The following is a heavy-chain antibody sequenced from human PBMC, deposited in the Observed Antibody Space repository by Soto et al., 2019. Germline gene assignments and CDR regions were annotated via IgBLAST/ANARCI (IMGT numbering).Heavy chain of an antibody. J-gene: IGHJ5*02. Sequence: QVQLVQSGAEVKKPGASVMVSCKASGYTFTSYGISWIRQAPGQGLEWMGWINANNGNTDYAQNFQGRVTMTTDTSTSTDYMELRSLRSDDTAGYYCATAYDSGFDPWGQGTLVSVSS. CDR2: INANNGNT. D-gene: IGHD5-12*01. CDR1: GYTFTSYG. V-gene: IGHV1-18*04. CDR3: ATAYDSGFDP.